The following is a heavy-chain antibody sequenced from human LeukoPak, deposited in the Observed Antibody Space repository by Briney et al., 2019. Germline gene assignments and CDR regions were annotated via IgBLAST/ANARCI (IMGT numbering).Heavy chain of an antibody. V-gene: IGHV3-23*01. J-gene: IGHJ4*02. Sequence: GGSLRLSCAASGFTFSSYGMSWVRQAPGKGLEWVSAISGSGGSTYYADSVKGRFTISRDNSKNTLYLQMNSLRAEDTAVYYCAKQWFGDSSLDYWGQGTLVTVSS. CDR1: GFTFSSYG. CDR3: AKQWFGDSSLDY. D-gene: IGHD3-10*01. CDR2: ISGSGGST.